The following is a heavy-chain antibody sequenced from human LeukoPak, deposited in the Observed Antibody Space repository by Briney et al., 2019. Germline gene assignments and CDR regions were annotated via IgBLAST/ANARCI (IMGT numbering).Heavy chain of an antibody. D-gene: IGHD3-3*01. Sequence: ASVKVSCKVSGYTLTELSMHWVRQAPGKGLEWIGGFDPEDGETIYAQKFQGRVTMTEDTSTDTAYMELSSLRSEDTAVYYCATGDFWSGYFPTDYWGQGTLVTVSS. J-gene: IGHJ4*02. V-gene: IGHV1-24*01. CDR2: FDPEDGET. CDR1: GYTLTELS. CDR3: ATGDFWSGYFPTDY.